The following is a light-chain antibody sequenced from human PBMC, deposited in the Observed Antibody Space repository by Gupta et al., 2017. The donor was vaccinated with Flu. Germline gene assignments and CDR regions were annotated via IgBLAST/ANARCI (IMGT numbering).Light chain of an antibody. CDR2: DNN. J-gene: IGLJ3*02. Sequence: QSVLTQPPSVSAAPGQKVTISFSGSSPNIGNNYVSWYQQLPGTAPKLLIYDNNKRPSGIPDRFSGSKSGTSATLGITGLQTGDEADYYCGTLDSSLSAGVFGGGTKLTVL. CDR3: GTLDSSLSAGV. CDR1: SPNIGNNY. V-gene: IGLV1-51*01.